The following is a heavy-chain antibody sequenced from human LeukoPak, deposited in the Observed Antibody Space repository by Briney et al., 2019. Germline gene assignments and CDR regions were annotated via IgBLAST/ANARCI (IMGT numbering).Heavy chain of an antibody. CDR2: IYPGDSDT. CDR1: GYSFSNYW. CDR3: ARLIASLTTSTFNI. V-gene: IGHV5-51*01. J-gene: IGHJ3*02. D-gene: IGHD4/OR15-4a*01. Sequence: GESLKISCKSSGYSFSNYWIGWVRQMPGKGLEWLGIIYPGDSDTRYSPSFQGQGTISADKYISTAYLQWSSLKASDTAVYYCARLIASLTTSTFNIWGQGTVVTVSS.